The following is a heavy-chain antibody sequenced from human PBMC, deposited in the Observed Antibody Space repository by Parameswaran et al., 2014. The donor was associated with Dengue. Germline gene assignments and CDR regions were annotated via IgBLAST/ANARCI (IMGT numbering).Heavy chain of an antibody. Sequence: VRQAPGKGLEWIGYIHYSGSTYYNPSLKSRLTMSVDTPKNQFSLKLTSVTAADTAVYYCARYYYDGTSFDYWGQGTLVTVSS. J-gene: IGHJ4*02. D-gene: IGHD3-22*01. CDR3: ARYYYDGTSFDY. V-gene: IGHV4-30-4*01. CDR2: IHYSGST.